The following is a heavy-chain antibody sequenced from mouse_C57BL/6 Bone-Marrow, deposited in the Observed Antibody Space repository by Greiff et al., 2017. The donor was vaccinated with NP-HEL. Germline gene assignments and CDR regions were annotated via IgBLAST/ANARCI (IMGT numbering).Heavy chain of an antibody. CDR3: AREYDGYYWYLDV. CDR1: GYTFTSYW. D-gene: IGHD2-3*01. J-gene: IGHJ1*03. V-gene: IGHV1-64*01. Sequence: QVQLQQPGAELVKPGASVKLSCKASGYTFTSYWMHWVKQRPGQGLEWIGMIHPNSGSTNYNEKFKSKATLTVDKSSSTAYMQLSSLTSEDSAVYYCAREYDGYYWYLDVWGTGTTVTVSS. CDR2: IHPNSGST.